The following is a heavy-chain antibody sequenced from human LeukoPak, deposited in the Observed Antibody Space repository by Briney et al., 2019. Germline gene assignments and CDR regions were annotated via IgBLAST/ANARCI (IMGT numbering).Heavy chain of an antibody. Sequence: GGSLRLSCAASGFTFTDHAMHWVRQAPGKGLEWVSGITWNSGNIVYADSVKGRFTISRDNAKNSLYLQMNSLRAEGKALYYCAKDWGNGYSYGGLDYWGQGTLVTVSS. CDR1: GFTFTDHA. J-gene: IGHJ4*02. CDR2: ITWNSGNI. CDR3: AKDWGNGYSYGGLDY. D-gene: IGHD5-18*01. V-gene: IGHV3-9*01.